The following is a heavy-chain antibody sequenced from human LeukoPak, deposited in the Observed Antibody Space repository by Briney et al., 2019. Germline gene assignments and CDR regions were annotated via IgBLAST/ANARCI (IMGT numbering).Heavy chain of an antibody. Sequence: PSETLSLTCAVYGGSFSGYYWSWIRQPPGKGLEWIGEINHSGSTNYNPSLKSRVTISVDTPKNQFSLKLSSVTAADTAVYYCARDDGGRDGYPRPYDYWGQGTLVTVSS. V-gene: IGHV4-34*01. CDR2: INHSGST. CDR1: GGSFSGYY. J-gene: IGHJ4*02. D-gene: IGHD5-24*01. CDR3: ARDDGGRDGYPRPYDY.